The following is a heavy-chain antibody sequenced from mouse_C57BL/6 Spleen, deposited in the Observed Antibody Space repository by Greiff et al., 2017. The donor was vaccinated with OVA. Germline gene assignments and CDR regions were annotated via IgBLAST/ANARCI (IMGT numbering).Heavy chain of an antibody. Sequence: VKVVESGPELVRPGVSVKISCKGSGYTFTDYAMHWVKQSHAKSLEWIGVISTYYGDASYNQKFKNKATMTVDKSSSTAYMELARLTSEDSAVYYCAKLLLWPYFDYWGKGTTLTVSS. CDR1: GYTFTDYA. J-gene: IGHJ2*01. CDR2: ISTYYGDA. CDR3: AKLLLWPYFDY. D-gene: IGHD1-1*02. V-gene: IGHV1-67*01.